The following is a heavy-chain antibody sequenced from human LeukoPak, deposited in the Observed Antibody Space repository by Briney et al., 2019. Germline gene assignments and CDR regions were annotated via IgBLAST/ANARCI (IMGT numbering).Heavy chain of an antibody. CDR2: INPNSGGT. Sequence: AALKDSSKASVYTFTGYFMYWVRQAPRRGRGSMGWINPNSGGTNYTQKLQGRVTMTRDTSISTAYMEMCRLRADDTAVYYCARYAPGVSTMVPGLGDYWGQGTLVTVSS. CDR3: ARYAPGVSTMVPGLGDY. J-gene: IGHJ4*02. D-gene: IGHD3-10*01. CDR1: VYTFTGYF. V-gene: IGHV1-2*02.